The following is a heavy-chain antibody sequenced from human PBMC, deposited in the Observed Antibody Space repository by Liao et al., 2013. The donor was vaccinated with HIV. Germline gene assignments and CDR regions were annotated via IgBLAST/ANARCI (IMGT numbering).Heavy chain of an antibody. V-gene: IGHV4-34*01. CDR1: RGSISGYY. Sequence: QVQLQQWGGGLLKPSETLSLTCAVYRGSISGYYWSWIRQPPGKGLEWIGEINLSGSTNYNPSLKSRVTISVDTSKKQFSLKLTSVTAADTAVYYCATYDSRGFYNYFDNWGQGTRRSPSP. CDR3: ATYDSRGFYNYFDN. CDR2: INLSGST. D-gene: IGHD3-22*01. J-gene: IGHJ4*02.